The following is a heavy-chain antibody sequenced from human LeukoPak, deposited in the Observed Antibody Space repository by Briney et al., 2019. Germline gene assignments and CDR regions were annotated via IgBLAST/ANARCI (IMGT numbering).Heavy chain of an antibody. D-gene: IGHD5-12*01. Sequence: ASVKVSCKASGGAFNTFAIHWVRQAPGQGLEWMGRIIPILRQSNSAQKFQGTVSITADAFTNTAYMELSSLRSEDSAVYYCARAIVAALVGGWWFDPWGQGSLVTVSA. CDR3: ARAIVAALVGGWWFDP. CDR1: GGAFNTFA. CDR2: IIPILRQS. J-gene: IGHJ5*02. V-gene: IGHV1-69*11.